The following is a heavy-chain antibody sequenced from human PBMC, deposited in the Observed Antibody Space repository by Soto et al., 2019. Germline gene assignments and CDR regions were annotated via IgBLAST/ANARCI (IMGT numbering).Heavy chain of an antibody. J-gene: IGHJ6*02. Sequence: GGSMRLSCAASGFTFSIYGMHWVRQAPGKGLEWVAVISYDGSNKYYADSVKGRFTISRDNSKNTLYLQMNSLRAEDTAVYYCAKPIMGFGYYGMDVWGQGTTVTVSS. V-gene: IGHV3-30*18. CDR2: ISYDGSNK. D-gene: IGHD3-10*01. CDR1: GFTFSIYG. CDR3: AKPIMGFGYYGMDV.